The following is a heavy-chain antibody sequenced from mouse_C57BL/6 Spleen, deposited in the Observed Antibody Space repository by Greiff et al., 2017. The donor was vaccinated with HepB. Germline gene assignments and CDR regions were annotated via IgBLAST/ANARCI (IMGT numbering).Heavy chain of an antibody. D-gene: IGHD1-1*01. CDR2: ISDGGSYT. J-gene: IGHJ2*01. V-gene: IGHV5-4*01. CDR1: GFTFSSYA. CDR3: ARDKVFYGSRYYFDY. Sequence: EVMLVESGGGLVKPGGSLKLSCAASGFTFSSYAMSWVRQTPEKRLEWVATISDGGSYTYYPDNVKGRFTISKDNAKNNLYLQMSHLKSEDTAMYYCARDKVFYGSRYYFDYWGQGTTLTVSS.